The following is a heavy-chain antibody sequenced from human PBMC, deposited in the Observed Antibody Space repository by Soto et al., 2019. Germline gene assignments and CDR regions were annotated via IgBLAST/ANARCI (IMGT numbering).Heavy chain of an antibody. J-gene: IGHJ2*01. D-gene: IGHD2-21*02. CDR2: SGAYIGKT. Sequence: QGQLVQSGAEVRKPGASVKVSCQASGYIFNNYGLSWVRQVPGQGLEWLGWSGAYIGKTDYAQKFRDRVTMTADPSTNTAYIELRSLTSEDSAFYYCARCDCSVGSCFTCWQFDIWGRGTLVAVSS. CDR1: GYIFNNYG. V-gene: IGHV1-18*01. CDR3: ARCDCSVGSCFTCWQFDI.